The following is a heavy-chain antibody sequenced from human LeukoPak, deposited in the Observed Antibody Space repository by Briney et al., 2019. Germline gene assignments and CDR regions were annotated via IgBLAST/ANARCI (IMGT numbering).Heavy chain of an antibody. CDR3: ARVIDKPYSGYGQGAFDI. CDR1: GYTFTSFD. J-gene: IGHJ3*02. V-gene: IGHV1-69*13. Sequence: GASVRVSCKASGYTFTSFDINWVRQATGQGPEWMGGIIPIFGTANYAQKFQGRVTITADESTSTAYMELSSLRSEDTAVYYCARVIDKPYSGYGQGAFDIWGQGTMVTVSS. D-gene: IGHD5-12*01. CDR2: IIPIFGTA.